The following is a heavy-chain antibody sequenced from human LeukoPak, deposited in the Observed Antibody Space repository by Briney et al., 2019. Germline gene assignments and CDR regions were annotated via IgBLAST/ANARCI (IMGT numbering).Heavy chain of an antibody. CDR3: AGTISYYYDSSGYPEYFQH. V-gene: IGHV4-59*01. Sequence: SETLSLTCTVSGGSISSYYWSWIRQPPGKGLEWIGYIYYSGGTNYNPSLKSRVTISVDTSKNQFSLKLSSVTAADTAVYYCAGTISYYYDSSGYPEYFQHWGQGTLVTVSS. CDR1: GGSISSYY. D-gene: IGHD3-22*01. J-gene: IGHJ1*01. CDR2: IYYSGGT.